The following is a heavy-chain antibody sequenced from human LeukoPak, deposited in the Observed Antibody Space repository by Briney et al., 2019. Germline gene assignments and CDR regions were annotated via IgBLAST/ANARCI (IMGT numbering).Heavy chain of an antibody. V-gene: IGHV4-39*07. J-gene: IGHJ4*02. D-gene: IGHD3-22*01. CDR2: IYYSGST. CDR3: ATDYYDSSGAVLF. Sequence: SETLSLTCTVSGGSISSSSYYWGWIRQPPGKGLEWIGSIYYSGSTYYNPSLKSRVTISVDTSKNQFSLKLSSVTAADTAVYYCATDYYDSSGAVLFWGQGTLVTVSS. CDR1: GGSISSSSYY.